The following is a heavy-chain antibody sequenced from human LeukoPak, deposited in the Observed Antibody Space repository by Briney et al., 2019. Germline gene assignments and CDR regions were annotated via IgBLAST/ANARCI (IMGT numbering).Heavy chain of an antibody. CDR2: ISSSSSYT. CDR3: ARDLCYYGSGSYCNGYNWFDR. CDR1: GFTFSDYY. J-gene: IGHJ5*02. V-gene: IGHV3-11*06. Sequence: GGSLRLSCAASGFTFSDYYMSWIRQAPGKGLEWVSYISSSSSYTNYADSVKGGFTISRDNDKNSLYLQMNSLRAEDTAVYYCARDLCYYGSGSYCNGYNWFDRWGQGTLVTVSS. D-gene: IGHD3-10*01.